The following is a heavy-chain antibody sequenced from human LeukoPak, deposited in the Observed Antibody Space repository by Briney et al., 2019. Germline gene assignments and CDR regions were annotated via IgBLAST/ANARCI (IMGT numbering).Heavy chain of an antibody. CDR3: AREGYSYGYFEREAFDI. CDR1: GYNFTGYY. CDR2: INPNSGGT. V-gene: IGHV1-2*02. J-gene: IGHJ3*02. D-gene: IGHD5-18*01. Sequence: ASVKVSCKASGYNFTGYYMHWVRQAPGQGLEWMGWINPNSGGTNYAQKFQGRVTMTRDTSISTAYMELSRLRSDDTAVYYCAREGYSYGYFEREAFDIWGQGTMVTVSS.